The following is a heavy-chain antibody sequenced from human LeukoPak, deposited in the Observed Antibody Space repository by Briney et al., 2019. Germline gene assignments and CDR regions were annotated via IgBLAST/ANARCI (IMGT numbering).Heavy chain of an antibody. CDR1: GYTFSAYN. CDR2: INCNSGDA. V-gene: IGHV1-2*06. CDR3: GRTWIEVWTPDFDY. Sequence: ASVKVSCKASGYTFSAYNIHWVRQAPGHGLEWMGRINCNSGDAKYAQKFQGRVTMTRDTSMSTVYMGLSGLRSDDTAVFFCGRTWIEVWTPDFDYWGQGTLVTVSS. J-gene: IGHJ4*02. D-gene: IGHD3-22*01.